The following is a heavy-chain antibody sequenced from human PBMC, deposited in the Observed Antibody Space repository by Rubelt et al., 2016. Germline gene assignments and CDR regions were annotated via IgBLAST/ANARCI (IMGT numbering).Heavy chain of an antibody. Sequence: HGELVESGGGVVQPGGSLRLSCEASGFTFSNFAMHWVRQAPGKGLEWVALISSDGTDKYYADSVKGRLTISRDNSKNTLFLQINSLRPEDTALYYCARDLGTVAGQNGDYYGMDVWGQGTTVTVSS. CDR2: ISSDGTDK. CDR1: GFTFSNFA. J-gene: IGHJ6*02. V-gene: IGHV3-30*04. CDR3: ARDLGTVAGQNGDYYGMDV. D-gene: IGHD6-19*01.